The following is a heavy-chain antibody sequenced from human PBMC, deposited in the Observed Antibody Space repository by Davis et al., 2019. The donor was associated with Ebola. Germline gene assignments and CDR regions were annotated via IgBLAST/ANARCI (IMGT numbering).Heavy chain of an antibody. CDR3: ARASFGYNSGWYADY. D-gene: IGHD6-19*01. Sequence: AASVKVSCKASGFFLTNYAIHWVRHAPGQRLEWMGWVHGGNGNTKYSQRFQGRVTITTDTSASTVYLDLTSLRSDDTAVFYCARASFGYNSGWYADYWGPGSLVTVSS. CDR1: GFFLTNYA. CDR2: VHGGNGNT. V-gene: IGHV1-3*01. J-gene: IGHJ4*02.